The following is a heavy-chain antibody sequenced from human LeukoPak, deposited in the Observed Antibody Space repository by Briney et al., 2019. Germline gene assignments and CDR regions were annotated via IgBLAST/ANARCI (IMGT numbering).Heavy chain of an antibody. J-gene: IGHJ4*02. V-gene: IGHV4-39*01. Sequence: SSETLSLTCTVSGGSISSSSYYWGWIRQPPGKGLEWIGSIYYSGSTYYNPSLKSRATISVDTSKNQSSLKLSSVTAADTAVYYCARQRRYCSSTSCYAFDYWGQGTLVTVSS. D-gene: IGHD2-2*01. CDR1: GGSISSSSYY. CDR2: IYYSGST. CDR3: ARQRRYCSSTSCYAFDY.